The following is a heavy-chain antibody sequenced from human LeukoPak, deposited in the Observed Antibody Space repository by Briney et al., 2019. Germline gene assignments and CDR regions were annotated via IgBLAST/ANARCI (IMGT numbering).Heavy chain of an antibody. V-gene: IGHV3-9*01. CDR3: AKAYGSGSSASIDY. D-gene: IGHD3-10*01. Sequence: GRSLRLSCAASGFTFDDYAMHLVRQAPGKGLEWVSGISWNSGSIGYADSVKGRFTISRDNAKNSLYLQMNSLRAEDTALYYCAKAYGSGSSASIDYWGQGTLVTVSS. J-gene: IGHJ4*02. CDR1: GFTFDDYA. CDR2: ISWNSGSI.